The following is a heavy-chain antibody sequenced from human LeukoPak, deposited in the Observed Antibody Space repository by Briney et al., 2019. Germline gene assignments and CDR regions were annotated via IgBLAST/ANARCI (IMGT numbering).Heavy chain of an antibody. J-gene: IGHJ4*02. CDR1: GGSFSGYY. V-gene: IGHV4-59*10. D-gene: IGHD1-26*01. Sequence: SQTLSLTCAVYGGSFSGYYWSWIRQPAGKGLEWIGRIHSTGTTHYSPSLKTRVTMSVDTSKNQFSLKLDSVTAADTAVYYCARTNRLGATYFDYWGQGTLVTVSS. CDR3: ARTNRLGATYFDY. CDR2: IHSTGTT.